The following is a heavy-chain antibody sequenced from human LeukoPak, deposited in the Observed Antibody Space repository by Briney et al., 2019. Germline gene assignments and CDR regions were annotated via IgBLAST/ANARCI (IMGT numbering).Heavy chain of an antibody. CDR2: IYSGGST. J-gene: IGHJ3*02. Sequence: GGSLRLSCAASGFTVSSNYMSWVRQAPGKGLEWVSVIYSGGSTYYADSVKGRFTISRHNSKNTLYLQMNSLRAEDTAVYYCASHPSIAWDFVKEQDAFDIWGQGTMVTVSS. CDR3: ASHPSIAWDFVKEQDAFDI. D-gene: IGHD1-26*01. CDR1: GFTVSSNY. V-gene: IGHV3-53*04.